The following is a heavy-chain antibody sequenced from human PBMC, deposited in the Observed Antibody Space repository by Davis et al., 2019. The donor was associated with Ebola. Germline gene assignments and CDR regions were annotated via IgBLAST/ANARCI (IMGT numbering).Heavy chain of an antibody. J-gene: IGHJ6*02. CDR1: GYIFTDYW. CDR2: IYPGDSDI. CDR3: ARLAPHYYYGMDV. V-gene: IGHV5-51*01. Sequence: GESLKISCKGSGYIFTDYWIDWVRQMPGKGLEWMGIIYPGDSDIRYSPSFQGQVTISVDRSISTAYLQWSSLKASDTAIYYCARLAPHYYYGMDVWGQGTTVTVSS.